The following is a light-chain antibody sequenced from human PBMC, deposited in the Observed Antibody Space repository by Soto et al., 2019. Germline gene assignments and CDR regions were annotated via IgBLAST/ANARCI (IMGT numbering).Light chain of an antibody. Sequence: DIQMTQSPSSLSASVGDRVTITCRASQSISSYLHWYQQKPGEAPKVLIYNASSLQSGVPSRFSGSGSGTDFTLTISSLQSEDFATYYCQQSYTNTFGPGTTVDLK. CDR3: QQSYTNT. CDR2: NAS. V-gene: IGKV1-39*01. CDR1: QSISSY. J-gene: IGKJ3*01.